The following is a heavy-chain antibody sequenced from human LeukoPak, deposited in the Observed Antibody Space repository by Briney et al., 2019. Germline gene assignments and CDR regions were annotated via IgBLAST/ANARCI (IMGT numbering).Heavy chain of an antibody. V-gene: IGHV3-7*01. CDR3: ATDLIHYYASGAKT. D-gene: IGHD3-10*01. CDR2: IKQDGSEK. J-gene: IGHJ5*02. Sequence: GGSLRLSCAASGFTFSSYWMSWVRQAPGKGLEWVANIKQDGSEKYYVDSVKGRFTISRDNAKNSLYLQMNSLRVEDSAVYYCATDLIHYYASGAKTWGQGTLVTVSS. CDR1: GFTFSSYW.